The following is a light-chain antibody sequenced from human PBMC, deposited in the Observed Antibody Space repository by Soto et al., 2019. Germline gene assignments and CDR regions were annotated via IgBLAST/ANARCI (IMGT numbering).Light chain of an antibody. J-gene: IGKJ1*01. CDR1: QSVSSSY. CDR3: QQYDSPPRT. CDR2: GPS. Sequence: EIVLTQSPGTLSLSPGERATLSCRASQSVSSSYLAWYQQKPGQAPRLLIYGPSSRATGIPDRFSGSGSGTDFTLTINRLEPEDFAVYYCQQYDSPPRTFGQGTKV. V-gene: IGKV3-20*01.